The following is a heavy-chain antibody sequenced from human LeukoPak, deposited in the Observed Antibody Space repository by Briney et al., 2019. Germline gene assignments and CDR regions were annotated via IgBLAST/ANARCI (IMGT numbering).Heavy chain of an antibody. V-gene: IGHV3-23*01. Sequence: GGSLRLSCAASGFTFSRYAMSWDRQAPGKGLEWVSVISGSGGRTYYADSVKGRFTISRDNSKNTLYVQMNSLRAEDTAVYYCAKDLLAATIDYYFDYWGQGTLVTVSS. J-gene: IGHJ4*02. CDR2: ISGSGGRT. D-gene: IGHD5-12*01. CDR3: AKDLLAATIDYYFDY. CDR1: GFTFSRYA.